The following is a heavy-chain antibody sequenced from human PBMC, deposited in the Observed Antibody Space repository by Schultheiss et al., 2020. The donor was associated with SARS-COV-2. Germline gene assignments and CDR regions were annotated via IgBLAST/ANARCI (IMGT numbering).Heavy chain of an antibody. CDR1: GYTFTSYG. CDR2: ISAYNGNT. D-gene: IGHD6-19*01. CDR3: ARPMYSSGWYGFDY. J-gene: IGHJ4*02. V-gene: IGHV1-18*01. Sequence: ASVKVSCKASGYTFTSYGIVWVRQAPGQGLEWMGWISAYNGNTNYAQKLQGRVTMTTDTSTSTAYMELSSLRSEDTAVYYCARPMYSSGWYGFDYWGQGTLVTVSS.